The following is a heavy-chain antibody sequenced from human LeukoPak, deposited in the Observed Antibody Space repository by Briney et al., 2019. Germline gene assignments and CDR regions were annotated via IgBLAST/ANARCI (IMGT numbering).Heavy chain of an antibody. CDR1: GGSISSGGYY. J-gene: IGHJ5*02. CDR2: IYYSGST. Sequence: SQTLSLTCTVSGGSISSGGYYWSWIRQHPGKGLEWIGYIYYSGSTCYNPSLKSRVTISVDTSKNQFSLKLSSVTAADTAVYYCARMAFGGVIVTPGSPAWFDPWGQGTLVTVSS. CDR3: ARMAFGGVIVTPGSPAWFDP. V-gene: IGHV4-31*03. D-gene: IGHD3-16*02.